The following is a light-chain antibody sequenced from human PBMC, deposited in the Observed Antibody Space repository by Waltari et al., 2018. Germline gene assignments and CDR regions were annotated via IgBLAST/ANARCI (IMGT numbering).Light chain of an antibody. V-gene: IGKV3-20*01. CDR1: QTVTSGS. CDR2: GVS. CDR3: QQFGGSPPWT. Sequence: EVVLTQSPGTLSLSLGERATLSCRASQTVTSGSLAWFQHKPGQAPRLLIHGVSTRATGVPDRFSGSGSGTDFTLTISSLEAEDFALYFCQQFGGSPPWTFGQGTKVQ. J-gene: IGKJ1*01.